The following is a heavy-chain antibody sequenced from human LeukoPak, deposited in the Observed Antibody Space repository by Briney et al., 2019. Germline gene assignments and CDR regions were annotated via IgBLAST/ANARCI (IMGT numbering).Heavy chain of an antibody. J-gene: IGHJ4*02. CDR3: AREGTNSSGRFFDF. CDR2: INSDGNTT. Sequence: GGSLRLSCAASGFTFSRYWMHWVRQVPRKGLMWVSRINSDGNTTNYADSVKGRFTISRDNAKNTLYLQMNSLRVEDAAVYYCAREGTNSSGRFFDFWGQGSLVTVSS. V-gene: IGHV3-74*01. CDR1: GFTFSRYW. D-gene: IGHD1-26*01.